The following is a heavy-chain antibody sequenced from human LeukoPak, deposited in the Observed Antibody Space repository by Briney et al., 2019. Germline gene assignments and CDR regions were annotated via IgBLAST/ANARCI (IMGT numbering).Heavy chain of an antibody. D-gene: IGHD3-22*01. CDR3: ARWADSSGYRIDY. Sequence: SETLSLTCAVYGGSFSGYYWSWIRQPPGKGLEWIGEINHSGTTNYNPSLKSRVTISVDTSKNQFSLKLSSVTAADTAVYYCARWADSSGYRIDYWGQGTLVTVSS. CDR1: GGSFSGYY. V-gene: IGHV4-34*01. J-gene: IGHJ4*02. CDR2: INHSGTT.